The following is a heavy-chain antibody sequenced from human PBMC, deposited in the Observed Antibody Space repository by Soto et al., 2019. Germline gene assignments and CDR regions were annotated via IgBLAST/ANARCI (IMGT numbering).Heavy chain of an antibody. J-gene: IGHJ4*02. CDR3: AKVLLTYTSGGDHPHFDY. CDR2: VSNDGSNK. V-gene: IGHV3-30*18. CDR1: GFTFSSYV. D-gene: IGHD1-26*01. Sequence: GGSLRLSCAASGFTFSSYVMHWVRQAPGKGLEWVAVVSNDGSNKDYADSVKGRFTISRDNSKNTLYLQMKSLRAQDTAVYYCAKVLLTYTSGGDHPHFDYWGQGTLVTVSS.